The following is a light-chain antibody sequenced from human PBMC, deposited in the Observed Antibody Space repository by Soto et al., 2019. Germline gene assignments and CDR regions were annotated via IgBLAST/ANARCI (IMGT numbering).Light chain of an antibody. CDR2: EGS. V-gene: IGLV2-23*01. CDR3: CSYAGSSPYVV. Sequence: QSVLTQPASVSGSPGQWITISCTGTSSDVGSYNLVSWYQQHPGKAPKLMIYEGSKRPSGVSNRFSGSKSGNTASLTICGLQAEDEADYYCCSYAGSSPYVVFGGGTKVTVL. J-gene: IGLJ2*01. CDR1: SSDVGSYNL.